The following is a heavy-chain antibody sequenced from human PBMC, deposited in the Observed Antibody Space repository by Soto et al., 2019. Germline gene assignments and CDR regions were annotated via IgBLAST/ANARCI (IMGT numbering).Heavy chain of an antibody. CDR2: MNSDGSTT. V-gene: IGHV3-74*01. CDR3: ATAEVDY. J-gene: IGHJ4*02. CDR1: GFTFGNYW. Sequence: PGGSLRLSCAASGFTFGNYWMHWVRQAPGKGLEWVSRMNSDGSTTNYADSVKGRFTVSRDNAKNTLYLQMNSLRAEDTAVYYCATAEVDYWGPGTLVTVSS.